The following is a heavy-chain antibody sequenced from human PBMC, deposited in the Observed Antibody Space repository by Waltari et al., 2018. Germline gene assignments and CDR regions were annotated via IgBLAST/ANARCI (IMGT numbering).Heavy chain of an antibody. J-gene: IGHJ4*02. CDR1: GFSFSDYS. CDR3: ATGGWGFYLDY. Sequence: EVHLVESGGGLVTPGGSLRLSCAASGFSFSDYSMNWVRQAPGKGLEWVSSISSSSGYTHYADSVKGRFTISRDNAKNSLYLQMNSLRAEDTAVYYCATGGWGFYLDYWGQGTLVTVSS. V-gene: IGHV3-21*01. CDR2: ISSSSGYT. D-gene: IGHD7-27*01.